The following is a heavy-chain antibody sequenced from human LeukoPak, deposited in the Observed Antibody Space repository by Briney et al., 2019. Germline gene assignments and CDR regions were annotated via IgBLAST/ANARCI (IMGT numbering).Heavy chain of an antibody. V-gene: IGHV1-69*13. D-gene: IGHD6-13*01. CDR3: AGKYSSSWYYELNY. J-gene: IGHJ4*02. CDR1: GGTFSSYA. Sequence: ASVKVSRKASGGTFSSYAISWVRQAPGPGLEWMGGIIPIFGTANSAQKYQGRVTITADESTSTAYMELSSLRSEDTAVYYCAGKYSSSWYYELNYWGEGTLVTVSS. CDR2: IIPIFGTA.